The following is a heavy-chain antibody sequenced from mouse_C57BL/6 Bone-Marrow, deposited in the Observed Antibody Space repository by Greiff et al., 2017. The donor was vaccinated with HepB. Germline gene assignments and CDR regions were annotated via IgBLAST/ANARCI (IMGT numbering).Heavy chain of an antibody. CDR3: VYSRFAY. J-gene: IGHJ3*01. CDR2: INPNNGGT. CDR1: GYTFTDYY. V-gene: IGHV1-26*01. D-gene: IGHD2-5*01. Sequence: EVQLQESGPELVKPGASVKISCKASGYTFTDYYMNWVKQSHGKSLEWIGDINPNNGGTSYNQKFKGKATLTVDKSSSTAYMERRSLTSEDSAVYYCVYSRFAYWGQGTLVTVSA.